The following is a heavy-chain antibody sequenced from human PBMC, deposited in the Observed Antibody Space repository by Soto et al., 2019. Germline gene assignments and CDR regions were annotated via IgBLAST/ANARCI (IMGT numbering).Heavy chain of an antibody. D-gene: IGHD1-7*01. CDR3: ARVGGTTYYYYGMDV. CDR2: ISAYNGNT. V-gene: IGHV1-18*01. CDR1: GYTFTSYG. J-gene: IGHJ6*02. Sequence: ASVKVSCKASGYTFTSYGISWVRQAPGQGLEWMGWISAYNGNTNYAQKFQGRVTITADESTSTAYMELSSLRSEDTAVYYCARVGGTTYYYYGMDVWGQGTTVTVSS.